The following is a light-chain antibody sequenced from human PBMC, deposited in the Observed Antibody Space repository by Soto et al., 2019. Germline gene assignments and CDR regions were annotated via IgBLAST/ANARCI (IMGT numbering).Light chain of an antibody. V-gene: IGKV4-1*01. Sequence: DIVMTQSPDSLAVSLGERATINCKSSQSVLYNSNNKNYLAWYQQKPGQPPKLLFYWASARESGVLDRFSGSGSETDFTLTISSLQAEDVAIYHCQQYYVIPVTFGGGAKVEIK. J-gene: IGKJ4*01. CDR1: QSVLYNSNNKNY. CDR3: QQYYVIPVT. CDR2: WAS.